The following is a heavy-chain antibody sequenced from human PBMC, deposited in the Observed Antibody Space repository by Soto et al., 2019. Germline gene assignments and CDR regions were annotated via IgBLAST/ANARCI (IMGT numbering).Heavy chain of an antibody. V-gene: IGHV3-23*01. CDR2: ISGSGGST. D-gene: IGHD3-16*01. J-gene: IGHJ3*02. CDR3: AKDYGSIGGEGTAFDI. Sequence: EVQLLESGGGLVQPGGSLRLSCAASGFTFSSYAMSWVRQAPGKGLEWVSAISGSGGSTYYADSVKGRFTIFRDNSKKYMYMQMNSLRAEGTGVDYCAKDYGSIGGEGTAFDIWGQGTMVTVSS. CDR1: GFTFSSYA.